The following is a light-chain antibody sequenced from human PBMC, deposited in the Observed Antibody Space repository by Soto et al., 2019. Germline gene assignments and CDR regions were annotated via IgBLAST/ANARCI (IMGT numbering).Light chain of an antibody. J-gene: IGKJ3*01. Sequence: DLQMTQSPSSLSASVGYRVTITCRASQSITNSLNWYQHKPGKAPRLVVYAASSLQSGVPSRFSGSGSGTDFTLTISSLQPEDFATYFCQQGHSMPFTFGPGTKGDIK. CDR1: QSITNS. CDR3: QQGHSMPFT. CDR2: AAS. V-gene: IGKV1-39*01.